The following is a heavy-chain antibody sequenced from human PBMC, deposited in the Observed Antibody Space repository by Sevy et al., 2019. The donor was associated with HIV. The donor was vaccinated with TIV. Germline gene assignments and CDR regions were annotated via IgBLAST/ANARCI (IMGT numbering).Heavy chain of an antibody. J-gene: IGHJ4*02. D-gene: IGHD2-8*01. CDR3: AREGCTKPHDY. V-gene: IGHV3-23*01. CDR2: LSFGCGEI. CDR1: GFTFIKYS. Sequence: GGSLGLSCAASGFTFIKYSMSWVRQPPGKGLEWVSTLSFGCGEINYADSVKGRFTISRDNSKSSVYLQMNNLRPEDTAVYYCAREGCTKPHDYWGQGTLVTVSS.